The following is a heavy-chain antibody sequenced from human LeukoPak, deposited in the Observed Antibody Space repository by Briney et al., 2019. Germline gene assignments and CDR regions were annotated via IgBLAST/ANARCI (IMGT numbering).Heavy chain of an antibody. CDR3: AGSFGVVKASGVFQH. V-gene: IGHV4-30-2*01. D-gene: IGHD3-3*01. CDR2: IYHSGST. Sequence: SETLSLNCTVSGGTISSGGYYWSWIRQPPGKGLEWIGYIYHSGSTYYNPSLKSRVTISVDRSKNQFSLKLSSVTAADTAVYYCAGSFGVVKASGVFQHWGQGTLVTVSS. J-gene: IGHJ1*01. CDR1: GGTISSGGYY.